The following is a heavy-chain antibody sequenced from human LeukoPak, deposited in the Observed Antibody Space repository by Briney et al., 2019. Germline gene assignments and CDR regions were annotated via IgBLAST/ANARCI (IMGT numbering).Heavy chain of an antibody. J-gene: IGHJ4*02. V-gene: IGHV4-59*01. CDR2: IYYSGTT. CDR1: GGSISGYY. D-gene: IGHD4/OR15-4a*01. CDR3: ARMGAIAGASANPDH. Sequence: NPSETLSLTCTVSGGSISGYYWSWIRQPPGEGLEWIGYIYYSGTTDYSPSLRSRVTMSVDTSKSQFSLKLSSVTAADTAVYYCARMGAIAGASANPDHWGQGTLVTVSS.